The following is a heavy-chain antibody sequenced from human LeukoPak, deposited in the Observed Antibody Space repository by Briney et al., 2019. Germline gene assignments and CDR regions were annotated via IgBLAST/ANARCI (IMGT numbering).Heavy chain of an antibody. J-gene: IGHJ6*04. D-gene: IGHD6-19*01. CDR2: IWYDGSNK. V-gene: IGHV3-33*01. Sequence: GGSLRLSGAASGFTFSSYGMHWVRQAPGRGLEWVAVIWYDGSNKYYADSVKGRFTISRDNSKNTLYLQMNSLRAEDTAVYYCARVGSGSYGMDVWGKGTTVTVSS. CDR1: GFTFSSYG. CDR3: ARVGSGSYGMDV.